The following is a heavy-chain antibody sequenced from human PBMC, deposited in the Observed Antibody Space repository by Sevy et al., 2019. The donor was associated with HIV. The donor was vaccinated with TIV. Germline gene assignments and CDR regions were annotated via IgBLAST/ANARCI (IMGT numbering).Heavy chain of an antibody. CDR1: GFTSNNFW. D-gene: IGHD3-10*01. V-gene: IGHV3-74*01. CDR2: IIGDGRST. CDR3: ARGTRGVVDS. J-gene: IGHJ4*02. Sequence: GGSLRLSCAASGFTSNNFWLHWVRQAPGKGLVWSSRIIGDGRSTGYADFVKGRFTISRDNAKNTAYLQMNSLRADDTAIYYCARGTRGVVDSWGQGTLVNVSS.